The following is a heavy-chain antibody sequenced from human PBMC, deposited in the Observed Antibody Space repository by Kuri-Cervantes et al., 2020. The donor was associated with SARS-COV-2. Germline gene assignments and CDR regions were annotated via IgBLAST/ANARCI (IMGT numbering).Heavy chain of an antibody. D-gene: IGHD5-18*01. Sequence: GESMKSSCASSGFTVSSNYMSWVRQAPGKWLGWVSVIYSGGSTYYADSVKGRFTISRDNSKNTLYLQMNSLRAEDTAVYYCARDSPTWIHTFDYWGQGTLVTVSS. CDR2: IYSGGST. CDR1: GFTVSSNY. J-gene: IGHJ4*02. V-gene: IGHV3-66*02. CDR3: ARDSPTWIHTFDY.